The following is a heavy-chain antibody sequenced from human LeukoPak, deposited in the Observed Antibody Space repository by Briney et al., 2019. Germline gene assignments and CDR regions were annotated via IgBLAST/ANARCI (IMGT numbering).Heavy chain of an antibody. J-gene: IGHJ4*02. V-gene: IGHV4-38-2*02. CDR1: GYSISSGYY. D-gene: IGHD6-6*01. CDR2: IYHSGST. CDR3: ARVDGSSPHFDY. Sequence: SETLSLTCTVSGYSISSGYYWGWIRQPPGKGLEWIGSIYHSGSTYYNPSLKSRVTISVDTSKNQFSLKLSSVTAADTAVYYCARVDGSSPHFDYWGQGTLVTVSS.